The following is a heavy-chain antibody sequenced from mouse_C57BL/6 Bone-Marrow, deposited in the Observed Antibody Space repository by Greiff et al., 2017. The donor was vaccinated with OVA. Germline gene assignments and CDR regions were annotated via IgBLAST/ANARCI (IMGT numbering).Heavy chain of an antibody. J-gene: IGHJ1*03. CDR1: GFSLSTFGMG. CDR3: AHEGDYYGCSYVGWYFDV. V-gene: IGHV8-8*01. CDR2: IWWDDAK. D-gene: IGHD1-1*01. Sequence: QVTLKESGPGILQPSQTLRLTCSFSGFSLSTFGMGVGWIRQPSGKGLEWLAHIWWDDAKYYNPALKSLLTISKDTSNNQLFLKIANVDTADTATYYCAHEGDYYGCSYVGWYFDVWGTGTTVTVSS.